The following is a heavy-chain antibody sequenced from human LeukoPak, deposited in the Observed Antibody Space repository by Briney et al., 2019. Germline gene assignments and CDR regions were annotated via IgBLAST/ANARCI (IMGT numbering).Heavy chain of an antibody. CDR1: GGSFSGYY. CDR2: INHSGST. D-gene: IGHD1-1*01. V-gene: IGHV4-34*01. J-gene: IGHJ4*02. CDR3: ATVVGRTTATTAY. Sequence: SETLSLTCAVYGGSFSGYYWSWIRQPPGKGLEWIGEINHSGSTNYNPSLKSRVTISVDTSKNQFSLKLNSVTAADTAVYYCATVVGRTTATTAYWGQGTLVTVSS.